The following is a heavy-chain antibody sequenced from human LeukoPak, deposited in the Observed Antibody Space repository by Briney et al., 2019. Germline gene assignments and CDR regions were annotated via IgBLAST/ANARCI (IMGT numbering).Heavy chain of an antibody. CDR1: GGSISSYY. J-gene: IGHJ6*02. D-gene: IGHD6-19*01. Sequence: QTSETLSLTCTVSGGSISSYYWSWIRQPAGKGLEWIGRIYTSGSTNYNPSLKSRVTMSVDTSKNQFSLKLSSVTAADTAVYYCARLAVAGYYYYGMDVWGQGTTVTVSS. CDR3: ARLAVAGYYYYGMDV. V-gene: IGHV4-4*07. CDR2: IYTSGST.